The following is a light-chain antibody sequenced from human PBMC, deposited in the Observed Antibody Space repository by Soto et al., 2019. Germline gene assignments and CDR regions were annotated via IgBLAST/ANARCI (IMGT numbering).Light chain of an antibody. CDR1: ETVSGNY. Sequence: EIVLTHSPGTLSLSPWEIATLSCRASETVSGNYIAWYQQKRGQAPRLLIYGASSRATGIPDRFSGSGSGTDFTPTISSLQPDDFATYYCQHYNSYSEAFGQGTKVDIK. V-gene: IGKV3-20*01. CDR2: GAS. CDR3: QHYNSYSEA. J-gene: IGKJ1*01.